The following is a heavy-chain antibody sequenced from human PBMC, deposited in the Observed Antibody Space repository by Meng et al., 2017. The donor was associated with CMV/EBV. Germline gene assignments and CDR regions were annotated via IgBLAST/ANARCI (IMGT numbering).Heavy chain of an antibody. CDR3: ARVSTVGATDY. D-gene: IGHD1-26*01. V-gene: IGHV4-61*01. J-gene: IGHJ4*02. CDR2: IYYSGST. CDR1: GGSVSSGSYY. Sequence: ESLKISCTVSGGSVSSGSYYWSGNRQPPGKGLEWIGYIYYSGSTNYNPSLKCQVTISVDTSKTQFTLKLSSVTAADTAVYYCARVSTVGATDYWGQGTLVTVSS.